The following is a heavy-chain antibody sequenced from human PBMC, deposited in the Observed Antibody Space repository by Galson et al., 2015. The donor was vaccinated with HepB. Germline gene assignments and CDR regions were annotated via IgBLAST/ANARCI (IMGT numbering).Heavy chain of an antibody. CDR1: GFTFSSYS. CDR3: ARDREGPIAVAGGRYYYYGMDV. CDR2: ISSSINYI. J-gene: IGHJ6*02. D-gene: IGHD6-19*01. V-gene: IGHV3-21*01. Sequence: SLRLSCAASGFTFSSYSMNWVRQAPGKGLEWVSSISSSINYIYYADSVKGRFTISRDNADKSLFLQMNSLRAEDTAVYYCARDREGPIAVAGGRYYYYGMDVWGQGTTVTVSS.